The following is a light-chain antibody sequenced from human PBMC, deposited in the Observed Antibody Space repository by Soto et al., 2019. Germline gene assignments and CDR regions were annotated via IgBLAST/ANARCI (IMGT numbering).Light chain of an antibody. V-gene: IGKV1-16*01. Sequence: GDRVTITCRASQSVGNFLNWYQQKPGMPPKYLIYAASNLQSGVPSRFSGSGSGTEFTLTISSLQPDDFATYYCQHYNSYSEAFGQGTKVDIK. CDR3: QHYNSYSEA. CDR1: QSVGNF. CDR2: AAS. J-gene: IGKJ1*01.